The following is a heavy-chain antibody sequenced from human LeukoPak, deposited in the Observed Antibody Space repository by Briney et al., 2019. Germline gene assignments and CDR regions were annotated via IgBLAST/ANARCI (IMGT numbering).Heavy chain of an antibody. J-gene: IGHJ4*02. V-gene: IGHV3-74*01. CDR1: GFTFSNFW. Sequence: GESLKISCAASGFTFSNFWMHWVRQAPGKGLVWVSRINSDGSSTSYADSVKGRVTISRDNAKKTLYLQMNSLRAEDTAVYYCARGRSGHYFDYWGQGTLVTVSS. D-gene: IGHD5-12*01. CDR3: ARGRSGHYFDY. CDR2: INSDGSST.